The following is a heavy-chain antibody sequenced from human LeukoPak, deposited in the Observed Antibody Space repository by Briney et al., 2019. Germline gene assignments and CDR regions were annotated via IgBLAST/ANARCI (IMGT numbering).Heavy chain of an antibody. J-gene: IGHJ4*02. V-gene: IGHV3-48*01. CDR2: ISGSSSTI. Sequence: PGGSLRLSCAASGFTFSSFSMNWVRQAPGKGLEWVSYISGSSSTIYYADSVKGRFTISRDNAKNSLYLQMNSLRAEDTAVYYCARDYYYDSSGYWDYYFDYWGQGTLVTVSS. CDR3: ARDYYYDSSGYWDYYFDY. CDR1: GFTFSSFS. D-gene: IGHD3-22*01.